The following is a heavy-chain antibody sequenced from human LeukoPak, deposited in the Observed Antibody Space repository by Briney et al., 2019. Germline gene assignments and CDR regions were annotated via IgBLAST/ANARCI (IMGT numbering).Heavy chain of an antibody. Sequence: SETLSLTCTVSGGSVSGDGYYWSWIRQSPGKGLESIGYIFYSGSTNYNPSLKSRVTISVDTSNNQFSLKLSSVTAADTAVYYCARASYSWNDVGLDYWGQGTLVTVSS. CDR1: GGSVSGDGYY. V-gene: IGHV4-61*08. D-gene: IGHD1-1*01. CDR3: ARASYSWNDVGLDY. J-gene: IGHJ4*02. CDR2: IFYSGST.